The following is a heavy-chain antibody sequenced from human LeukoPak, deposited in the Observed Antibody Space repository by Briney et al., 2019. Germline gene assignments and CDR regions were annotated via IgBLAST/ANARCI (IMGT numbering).Heavy chain of an antibody. CDR3: ARVGAGSSSYIPLGFDP. CDR1: GGSISSGGYY. Sequence: SETLSLTCTVSGGSISSGGYYWSWIRQPPGKGLEWIGYIYHSGSTYYNPSLKSRVTISVDRSKNQFSLKLSSVTAADTAVYYCARVGAGSSSYIPLGFDPWGQGTLVTVSS. D-gene: IGHD6-6*01. V-gene: IGHV4-30-2*01. CDR2: IYHSGST. J-gene: IGHJ5*02.